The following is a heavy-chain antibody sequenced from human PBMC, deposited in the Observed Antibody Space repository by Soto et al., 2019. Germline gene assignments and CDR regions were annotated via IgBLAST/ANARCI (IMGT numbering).Heavy chain of an antibody. Sequence: GGSLRLSCAASGFTFSSYAMSWVRQAPGKGLEWVSAISGSGGSTYYADSVKGRFTISRDNSKNTLYLQMNSLRAEDTAVYYCAKIGKDTTGYSYENYYYYYMDVRAKRTTVTVSS. CDR3: AKIGKDTTGYSYENYYYYYMDV. D-gene: IGHD5-18*01. J-gene: IGHJ6*03. V-gene: IGHV3-23*01. CDR2: ISGSGGST. CDR1: GFTFSSYA.